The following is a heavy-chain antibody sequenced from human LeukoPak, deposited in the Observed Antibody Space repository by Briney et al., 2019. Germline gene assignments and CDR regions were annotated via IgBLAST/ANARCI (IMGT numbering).Heavy chain of an antibody. J-gene: IGHJ4*02. CDR2: IFSSGNT. CDR3: TRGIAVSGVVRSHFDY. D-gene: IGHD3-3*01. V-gene: IGHV3-53*01. Sequence: GGSLRLSCAASGFTVSNSCVSWVRQAPGKGLEWVSVIFSSGNTYYADSVKGRFTLSGDNSKNTLYLHMNSLRADDTAVYYCTRGIAVSGVVRSHFDYWGQGTQVTVSS. CDR1: GFTVSNSC.